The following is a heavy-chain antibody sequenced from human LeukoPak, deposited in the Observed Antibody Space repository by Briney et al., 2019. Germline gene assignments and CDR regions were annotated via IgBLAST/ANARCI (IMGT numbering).Heavy chain of an antibody. D-gene: IGHD6-19*01. CDR3: AKDVGAVAGTGYYFDY. J-gene: IGHJ4*02. CDR2: ISGSGGST. Sequence: GGSLRLSCAASGFTFSSYAMSWVRQAPGKGLEWVSAISGSGGSTYYADSVEGRFTISRDNSKNTLYLQMNSLRVEDTAVYYCAKDVGAVAGTGYYFDYWGQGTLVTVSS. V-gene: IGHV3-23*01. CDR1: GFTFSSYA.